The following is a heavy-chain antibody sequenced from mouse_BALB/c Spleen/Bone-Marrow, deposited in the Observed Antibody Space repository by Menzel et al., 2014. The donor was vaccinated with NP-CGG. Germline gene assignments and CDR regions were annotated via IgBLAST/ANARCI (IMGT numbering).Heavy chain of an antibody. J-gene: IGHJ2*01. V-gene: IGHV1-82*01. D-gene: IGHD1-1*01. CDR1: GYAFSSSW. Sequence: QVQLQQSGPELVKPGASVKISCKASGYAFSSSWMNWVKQRPGQGLEWIGRIYPGDGDTNYNGKFKGKATLTADKSSSTAYMQLSSLTSVVSAVYFCARSYYGSSYYFGYWGQGTTLTVSS. CDR2: IYPGDGDT. CDR3: ARSYYGSSYYFGY.